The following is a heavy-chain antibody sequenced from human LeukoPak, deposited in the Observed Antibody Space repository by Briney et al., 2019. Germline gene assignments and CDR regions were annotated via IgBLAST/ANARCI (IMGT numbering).Heavy chain of an antibody. V-gene: IGHV3-30*18. D-gene: IGHD3-9*01. J-gene: IGHJ4*02. CDR3: AKGQSPSDILTGYNY. CDR2: ISYDGSNN. CDR1: GFIFSSYG. Sequence: GGSVRLSCAASGFIFSSYGMHWVRQAPGKGLEWVAVISYDGSNNYYADSVRGRFTISRDNSKNTLYLQMNSLRAEDTAVYYCAKGQSPSDILTGYNYWGQGTLVTVSS.